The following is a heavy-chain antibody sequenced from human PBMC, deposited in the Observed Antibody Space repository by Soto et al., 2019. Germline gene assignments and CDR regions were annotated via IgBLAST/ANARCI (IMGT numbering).Heavy chain of an antibody. CDR3: AKDIPFMITFGGVPGVFDY. J-gene: IGHJ4*02. CDR2: ISGSGGST. CDR1: GFTFSSYA. Sequence: PGGSLRLSCAASGFTFSSYAMSWVRQAPGKGLEWVSAISGSGGSTYYADSVKGRFTISRDNSKNTLYLQMNSLRAEDTAVYYCAKDIPFMITFGGVPGVFDYWGQGTLVTVSS. D-gene: IGHD3-16*01. V-gene: IGHV3-23*01.